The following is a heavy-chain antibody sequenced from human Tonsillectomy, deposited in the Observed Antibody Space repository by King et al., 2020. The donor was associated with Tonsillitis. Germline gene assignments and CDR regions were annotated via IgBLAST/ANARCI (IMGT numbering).Heavy chain of an antibody. J-gene: IGHJ6*02. V-gene: IGHV5-51*01. CDR2: IYPGDSDT. Sequence: VQLVQSGAEVKKPGESLKISCKGSGYSFTTYWIGWVRQMPGKGLEWMGIIYPGDSDTRYSQSFQGQVTISADKSISTAYLQSRSLKASDTAMYYCARLVTVTKYYYYYGMDVWGQGTPVTVSS. CDR3: ARLVTVTKYYYYYGMDV. CDR1: GYSFTTYW. D-gene: IGHD4-17*01.